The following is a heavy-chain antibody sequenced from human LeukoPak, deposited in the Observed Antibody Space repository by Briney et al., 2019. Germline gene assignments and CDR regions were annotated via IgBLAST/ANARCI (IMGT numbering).Heavy chain of an antibody. J-gene: IGHJ6*03. CDR3: ARVGYQLLEPYYYYYMDV. Sequence: PSETLSLTCTVSGGSISSYYWSWIRQPPGKGLEWIGYIYYSGSTNYNPSLKSQVTISVDTSKNQFSLKLSSVTAADTAVYYCARVGYQLLEPYYYYYMDVWGKGTTVTVSS. V-gene: IGHV4-59*01. D-gene: IGHD2-2*01. CDR2: IYYSGST. CDR1: GGSISSYY.